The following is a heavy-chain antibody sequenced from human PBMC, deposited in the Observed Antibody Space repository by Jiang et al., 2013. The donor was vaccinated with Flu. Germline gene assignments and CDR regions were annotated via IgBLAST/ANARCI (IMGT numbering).Heavy chain of an antibody. V-gene: IGHV1-69*06. CDR1: GGTFSSYA. CDR3: ASPSNYYDSSGYYGGYFDY. CDR2: IIPIFGTA. D-gene: IGHD3-22*01. J-gene: IGHJ4*02. Sequence: SGAEVKKPGSSVKVSCKASGGTFSSYAISWVRLAPGQGLEWMGGIIPIFGTANYAQKFQGRVTITADKSTSTAYMELSSLRSEDTAVYYCASPSNYYDSSGYYGGYFDYWGQGTLVTVSS.